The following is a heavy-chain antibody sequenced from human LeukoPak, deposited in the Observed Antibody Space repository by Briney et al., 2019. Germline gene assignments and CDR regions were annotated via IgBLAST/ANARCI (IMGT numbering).Heavy chain of an antibody. CDR1: GFTFRSYW. CDR2: IKQDGSET. D-gene: IGHD3-10*01. Sequence: GGSLRLSCAASGFTFRSYWMTWVRQSPGKGLEWVANIKQDGSETYHVDSVKGRFTISRDNAKDSLYLEMNSLRAEDTAVYYCARGGQAGTGDLWGQGTLVTVSS. V-gene: IGHV3-7*01. CDR3: ARGGQAGTGDL. J-gene: IGHJ5*02.